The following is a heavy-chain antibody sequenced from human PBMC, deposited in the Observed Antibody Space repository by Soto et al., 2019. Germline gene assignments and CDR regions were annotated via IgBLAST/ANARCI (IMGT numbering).Heavy chain of an antibody. V-gene: IGHV4-59*08. CDR3: AKLYGLDAFDI. Sequence: QVQLQESGPGLVKPSETLSLTCTVSGGSINSYYWSWIRQPPGKGLEWIGYIYYSGSTNYNPSLKSRVTISVDTSKNQFYLKLSSVTAADTAVYDCAKLYGLDAFDIWGQGTMVTVSS. J-gene: IGHJ3*02. CDR2: IYYSGST. D-gene: IGHD3-16*02. CDR1: GGSINSYY.